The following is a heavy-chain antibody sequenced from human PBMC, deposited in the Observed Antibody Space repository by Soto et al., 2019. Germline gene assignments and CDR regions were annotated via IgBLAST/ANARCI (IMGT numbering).Heavy chain of an antibody. D-gene: IGHD3-10*01. J-gene: IGHJ4*02. Sequence: SETLSLTCTVSGVSISSSSYCWGWIRQPPGKGLEWIGNIFYTGSTYYNPSLKSRVTISVDTSKNQFSLKLSSVTAADTAVYYCARISNYYGSGSPRYYFDYWGQGTLVTVSS. CDR3: ARISNYYGSGSPRYYFDY. CDR2: IFYTGST. CDR1: GVSISSSSYC. V-gene: IGHV4-39*01.